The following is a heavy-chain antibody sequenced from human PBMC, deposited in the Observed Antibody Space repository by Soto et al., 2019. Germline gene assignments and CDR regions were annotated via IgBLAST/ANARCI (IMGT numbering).Heavy chain of an antibody. D-gene: IGHD5-12*01. CDR1: VFTFISYG. CDR2: ISYDGSNK. V-gene: IGHV3-30*03. CDR3: AILEMATDQGARDAFDI. J-gene: IGHJ3*02. Sequence: GWSLRLSCASSVFTFISYGMHWVRQAPGKGLEWVAVISYDGSNKYYADSVKGRFTISRDNSKNTLYLQMNSLRAEDTAVYYCAILEMATDQGARDAFDIWGQGTMVTVSS.